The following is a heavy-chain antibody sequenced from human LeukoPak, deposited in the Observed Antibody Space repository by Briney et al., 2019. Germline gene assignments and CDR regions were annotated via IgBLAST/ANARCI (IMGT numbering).Heavy chain of an antibody. CDR2: IYYSGST. J-gene: IGHJ5*02. CDR1: GGSISSYY. CDR3: ARRPDIVVVPAARPGFDP. V-gene: IGHV4-59*01. Sequence: SETLSLTCTVSGGSISSYYWSWIRQPPGKGLEWIGYIYYSGSTNYNPSLKSRVTISVDTSKNQFSLKLSSVTAADTAVYYCARRPDIVVVPAARPGFDPWGQGTLVTVSS. D-gene: IGHD2-2*01.